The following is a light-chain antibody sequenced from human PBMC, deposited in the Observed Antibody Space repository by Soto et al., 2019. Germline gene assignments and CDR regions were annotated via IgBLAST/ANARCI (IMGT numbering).Light chain of an antibody. CDR1: SSDVGGYNY. J-gene: IGLJ2*01. CDR3: STYINSITFVI. V-gene: IGLV2-14*01. CDR2: EVS. Sequence: QSALTQPASVSGSPGQSITISCIGSSSDVGGYNYVSWYQHHPGRVPKPMIFEVSDRPSGVSTRFSGSKSGNTASLTISGLQAEDEGDYYCSTYINSITFVIFGGGTKVTVL.